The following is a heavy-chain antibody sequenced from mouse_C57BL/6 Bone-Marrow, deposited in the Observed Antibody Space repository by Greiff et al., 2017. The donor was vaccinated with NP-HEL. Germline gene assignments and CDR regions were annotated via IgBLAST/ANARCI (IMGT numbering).Heavy chain of an antibody. J-gene: IGHJ2*01. D-gene: IGHD4-1*01. V-gene: IGHV2-5*01. CDR2: IWRGGST. CDR3: AKNANWDPPYYFDY. CDR1: GFSLTSYG. Sequence: VKLVESGPGLVQPSQSLSITCTVSGFSLTSYGVHWVRQSPGKGLEWLGVIWRGGSTDYNAAFMSRLSITKDNSKSQVFFKMNSLQADDTAIYYCAKNANWDPPYYFDYWGQGTTLTVSS.